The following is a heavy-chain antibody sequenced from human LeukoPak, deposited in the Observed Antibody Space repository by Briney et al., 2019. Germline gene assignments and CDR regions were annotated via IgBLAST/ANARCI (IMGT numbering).Heavy chain of an antibody. V-gene: IGHV4-30-4*01. CDR2: IYYSGST. CDR3: ARVLAAAGTKKSIDY. D-gene: IGHD6-13*01. Sequence: SETLPLTCTVSGGSISSGDYYWSWIRQPPGKGLEWIGYIYYSGSTYYNPSLKSRVTISVDTSKNQFSLKLSSVTAADTAVYYCARVLAAAGTKKSIDYWGQGTLVTVSS. CDR1: GGSISSGDYY. J-gene: IGHJ4*02.